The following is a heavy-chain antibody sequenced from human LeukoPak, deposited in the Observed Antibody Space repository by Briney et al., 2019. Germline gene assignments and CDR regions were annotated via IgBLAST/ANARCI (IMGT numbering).Heavy chain of an antibody. V-gene: IGHV1-69*13. CDR2: IIPIFGTA. CDR3: ARDYPDNGFNP. J-gene: IGHJ5*02. Sequence: ASVKVSCKASGDTFSSYAISWVRQAPGQGLEWMGGIIPIFGTANYAQKFQGRVTITADESTSTAYMELSSLRSEDTAVYYCARDYPDNGFNPWAREPWSPSPQ. CDR1: GDTFSSYA.